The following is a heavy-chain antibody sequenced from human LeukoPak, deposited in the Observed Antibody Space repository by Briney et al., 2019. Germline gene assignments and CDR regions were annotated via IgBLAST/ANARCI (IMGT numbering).Heavy chain of an antibody. J-gene: IGHJ5*02. CDR3: ARVGGCSGGSCYPHWFDP. V-gene: IGHV4-59*01. CDR1: GGSISSYY. Sequence: SETLSLTCTVSGGSISSYYWSWIRQPPGKGLEWIGYIYYSGSTNYNPSLKSRVTISVDTSKNQFSLKLSSVTAADTAVYYCARVGGCSGGSCYPHWFDPWGQGTLVTASS. CDR2: IYYSGST. D-gene: IGHD2-15*01.